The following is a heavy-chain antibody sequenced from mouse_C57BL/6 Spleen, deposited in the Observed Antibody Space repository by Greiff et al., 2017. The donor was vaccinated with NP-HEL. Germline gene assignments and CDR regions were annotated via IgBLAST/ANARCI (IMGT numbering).Heavy chain of an antibody. CDR1: GYAFTNYL. J-gene: IGHJ2*01. D-gene: IGHD3-3*01. V-gene: IGHV1-54*01. Sequence: QVQLQQSGAELVRPGTSVKVSCKASGYAFTNYLIEWVKQRPGQGLEWIGVINPGSGGTNYNEKFKGKATLTADKSSSTAYMQLSSLTSEDSAVYFCARPGTDYFDYWGQGTTLTVSS. CDR3: ARPGTDYFDY. CDR2: INPGSGGT.